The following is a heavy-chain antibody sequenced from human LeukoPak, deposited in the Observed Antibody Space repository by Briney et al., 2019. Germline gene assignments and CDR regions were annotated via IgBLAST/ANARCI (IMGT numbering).Heavy chain of an antibody. CDR2: IYSDDTT. CDR3: ARRAGGYSHPYDY. CDR1: GFTVSGNY. Sequence: GGSLRLSCAVSGFTVSGNYMSWIRQGPGKGLEWVSLIYSDDTTLYADSVKGRFTISRDIFKNTLYLQMSSLRAEDTAVYYCARRAGGYSHPYDYWGQGVLVTVSS. D-gene: IGHD4-23*01. J-gene: IGHJ4*02. V-gene: IGHV3-53*01.